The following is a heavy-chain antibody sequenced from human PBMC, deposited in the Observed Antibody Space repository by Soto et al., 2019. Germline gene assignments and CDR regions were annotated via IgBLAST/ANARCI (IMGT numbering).Heavy chain of an antibody. CDR3: AKGLGSSGLLYFDY. J-gene: IGHJ4*02. D-gene: IGHD6-19*01. V-gene: IGHV3-30*18. CDR2: ISYDGSNK. CDR1: GFTFSSYG. Sequence: QVQLVESGGGVVQPGRSLRLSCAASGFTFSSYGMHWVRQAPGKGLEWVAVISYDGSNKYYADSVKGRFTISRDNSKNTLYLQMNSLRAEDTAVYYCAKGLGSSGLLYFDYWGQGTLVTVSS.